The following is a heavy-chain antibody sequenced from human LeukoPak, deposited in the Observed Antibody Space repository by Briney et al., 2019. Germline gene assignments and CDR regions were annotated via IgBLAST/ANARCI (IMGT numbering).Heavy chain of an antibody. CDR2: ISGSGGST. CDR3: ATPSLWFGESRLPDFDY. D-gene: IGHD3-10*01. V-gene: IGHV3-23*01. CDR1: GFTFSSYA. J-gene: IGHJ4*02. Sequence: GGPLRLSCAASGFTFSSYAMSWVRQAPGKGLEWVSAISGSGGSTYYADSVKGRFTISRDNSKNTLYLQMNSLRAEDTAVYYCATPSLWFGESRLPDFDYWGQGTLVTVSS.